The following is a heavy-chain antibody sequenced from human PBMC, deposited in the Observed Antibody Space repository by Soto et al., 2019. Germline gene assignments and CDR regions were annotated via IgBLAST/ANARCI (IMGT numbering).Heavy chain of an antibody. CDR3: ARGSGIVALPGELEDVNYDY. D-gene: IGHD1-1*01. CDR1: GQSFSGHS. CDR2: INESGST. J-gene: IGHJ4*02. Sequence: QVQLQQWGAGLVKPSETLSLSCAVYGQSFSGHSWSWIRQPPGKGLEWLGEINESGSTYYNPSLKSRVTISTVPAKNQFALKLSSVSAADTAAYFCARGSGIVALPGELEDVNYDYWGQGTLVNVSS. V-gene: IGHV4-34*01.